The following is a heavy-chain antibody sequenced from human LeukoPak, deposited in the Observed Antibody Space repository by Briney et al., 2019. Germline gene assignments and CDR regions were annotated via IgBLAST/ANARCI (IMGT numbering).Heavy chain of an antibody. J-gene: IGHJ4*02. CDR3: ARDFKIY. CDR1: GFTVSSNY. Sequence: PGGSLRLSCAASGFTVSSNYMSWVRQAPGKGLEWVSYISSSSSTIYYADSVKGRFTISRDNAKNSLYLQMNSLRAEDTAVYYCARDFKIYWGQGTLVTVSS. V-gene: IGHV3-48*01. CDR2: ISSSSSTI.